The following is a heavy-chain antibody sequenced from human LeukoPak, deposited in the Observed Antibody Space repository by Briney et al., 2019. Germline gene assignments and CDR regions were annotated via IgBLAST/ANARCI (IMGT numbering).Heavy chain of an antibody. V-gene: IGHV3-21*04. CDR2: ISSSSSYI. J-gene: IGHJ4*02. D-gene: IGHD2-2*01. CDR1: GFTFSSYS. CDR3: AKDTVVVPAADQNY. Sequence: GGSLRLSCAASGFTFSSYSMNWVRQAPGKGLEWVSSISSSSSYIYYADSVKGRFTISRDNSKNTLYLQMNSLRAEDTAVYYCAKDTVVVPAADQNYWGQGTLVTVSS.